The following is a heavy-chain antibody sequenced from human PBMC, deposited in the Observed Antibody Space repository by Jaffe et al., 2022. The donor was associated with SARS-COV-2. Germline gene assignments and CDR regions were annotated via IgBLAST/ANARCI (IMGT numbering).Heavy chain of an antibody. CDR1: GFTFSGYW. CDR3: ARSTSIDFDH. Sequence: EVQLVESGGGLVQPGGSLRLSCAASGFTFSGYWMSWVRQAPGKGLEWVAKIKEDGSEKYYVDSVKGRFTISRDNAKNSLYLQMNSLRAGDTAVYYCARSTSIDFDHWGQGTLVTVSS. D-gene: IGHD2-21*01. V-gene: IGHV3-7*03. CDR2: IKEDGSEK. J-gene: IGHJ4*02.